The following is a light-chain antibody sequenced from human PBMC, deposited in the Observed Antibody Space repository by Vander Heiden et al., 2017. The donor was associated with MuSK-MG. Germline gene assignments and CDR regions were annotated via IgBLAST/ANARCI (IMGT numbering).Light chain of an antibody. V-gene: IGKV3-11*01. Sequence: EIVLTQSPATLSLSPGERATLSCRASQSVSSYLAWYQQKPGQAPRLLIYDASNRATGIPARFSGSGYGTDFTLTISRLEPVDFAVYYCQQRSNWPPYTFGQWTKLEIK. CDR2: DAS. J-gene: IGKJ2*01. CDR1: QSVSSY. CDR3: QQRSNWPPYT.